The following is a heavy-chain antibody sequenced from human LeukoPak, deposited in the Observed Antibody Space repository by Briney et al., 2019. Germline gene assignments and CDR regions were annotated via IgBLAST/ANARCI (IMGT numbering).Heavy chain of an antibody. D-gene: IGHD1-20*01. CDR3: ARVRYNWNPAGLDAFDI. J-gene: IGHJ3*02. V-gene: IGHV3-74*01. CDR1: GFTFSGSA. Sequence: QPGGSLRLSCAASGFTFSGSAMHWVRQAPGKGLLWVSRINSDGSSTSYADSVKGRFTISRDNAKNTLYLQMNSLRAEDTAVYYCARVRYNWNPAGLDAFDIWGQGTMVTVSS. CDR2: INSDGSST.